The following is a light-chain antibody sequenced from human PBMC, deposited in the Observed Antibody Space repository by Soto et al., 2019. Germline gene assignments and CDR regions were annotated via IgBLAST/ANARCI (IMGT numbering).Light chain of an antibody. Sequence: EIVLTQSPGTLSLSPGERSTLSCRASQSVSSYLAWCQQKPGQAPRLLIYDASNRATGIPARFSGSGSGTDFTLTISSLEPEDFAVYYCQQRSNWPPTFGQGTRREIK. J-gene: IGKJ5*01. CDR1: QSVSSY. V-gene: IGKV3-11*01. CDR2: DAS. CDR3: QQRSNWPPT.